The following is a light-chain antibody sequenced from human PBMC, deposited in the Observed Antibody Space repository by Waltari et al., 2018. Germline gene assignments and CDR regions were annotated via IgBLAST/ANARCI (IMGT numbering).Light chain of an antibody. CDR1: NGYVGGYSY. CDR3: TSYRSTNTRVI. CDR2: DVS. V-gene: IGLV2-14*03. J-gene: IGLJ2*01. Sequence: QSALTQPASVSGSPGQSITISCTGINGYVGGYSYVSCYQQYPGKAPKLLIYDVSHRPSGVSSRFSASKSGNTASLTISGLQTEDEADYYCTSYRSTNTRVIFGGGTKLAVL.